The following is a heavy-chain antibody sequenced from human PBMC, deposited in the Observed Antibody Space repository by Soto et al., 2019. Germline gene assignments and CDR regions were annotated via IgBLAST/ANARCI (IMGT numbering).Heavy chain of an antibody. D-gene: IGHD1-26*01. Sequence: SETLSLTCTVSGGSISSYYWSWIRQSPGKGLEWIGYISYSGSTTYNPSLKSRVTISLHTSNNQFSLTLDSVTAADTAVYYCASSRGSPVPLDYWGQGTLVTVSS. CDR1: GGSISSYY. J-gene: IGHJ4*02. V-gene: IGHV4-59*01. CDR2: ISYSGST. CDR3: ASSRGSPVPLDY.